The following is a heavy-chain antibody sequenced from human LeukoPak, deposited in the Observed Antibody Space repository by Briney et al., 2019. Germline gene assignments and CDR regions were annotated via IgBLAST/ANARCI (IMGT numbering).Heavy chain of an antibody. V-gene: IGHV1-46*01. J-gene: IGHJ4*02. CDR2: INPSGGST. CDR1: GYTFTSYY. D-gene: IGHD2-15*01. CDR3: ARVGRYCSGGSCLDY. Sequence: GASVKVSCKASGYTFTSYYMHWVRQAPAQGLEWMGIINPSGGSTSYAQKFQGRVTMTRDTSTSTVYMELSSLRSEDTAVYYCARVGRYCSGGSCLDYWGQGTLVTVSS.